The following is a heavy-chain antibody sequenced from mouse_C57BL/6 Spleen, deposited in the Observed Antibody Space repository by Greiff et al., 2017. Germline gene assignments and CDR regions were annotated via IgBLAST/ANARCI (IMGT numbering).Heavy chain of an antibody. CDR1: GFSLTSYG. J-gene: IGHJ2*01. CDR2: IWSGGST. CDR3: SRNWDEDYFGY. D-gene: IGHD4-1*01. Sequence: VQLVESGPGLVQPSQSLSITCTVSGFSLTSYGVHWVRQSPGKGLEWLGVIWSGGSTDYNAAFISRLSISKDNSKSQVFFKMNSLQADDTAIYYCSRNWDEDYFGYWGQGTTLAVSS. V-gene: IGHV2-2*01.